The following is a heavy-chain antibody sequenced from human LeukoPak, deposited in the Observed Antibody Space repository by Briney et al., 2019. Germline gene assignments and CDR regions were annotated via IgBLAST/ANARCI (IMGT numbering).Heavy chain of an antibody. Sequence: SETLFLTCTVSGGSISSYYWSWIRQPPGKGLEWIGYIYYSGSTNYNPSLKSRVTISVETSKNEFSLKLRSVTAADTAVYYCARSRWLSDPYFDYWGQGTLVTVSS. CDR2: IYYSGST. CDR1: GGSISSYY. D-gene: IGHD3-22*01. CDR3: ARSRWLSDPYFDY. V-gene: IGHV4-59*01. J-gene: IGHJ4*02.